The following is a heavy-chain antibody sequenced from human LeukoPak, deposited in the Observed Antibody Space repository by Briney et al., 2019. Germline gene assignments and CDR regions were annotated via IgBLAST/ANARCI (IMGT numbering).Heavy chain of an antibody. CDR2: ISNSGTT. V-gene: IGHV4-4*09. CDR3: ARRGNTWHVFAD. CDR1: GGSIRSYY. Sequence: SETLSLTCTVSGGSIRSYYWSWTRQPPGKGLEWIGYISNSGTTNYNASLKSRVTISLDTSKNQFSLNLSSVTAADTAVYYCARRGNTWHVFADWRQGTLVAVSS. D-gene: IGHD3-10*01. J-gene: IGHJ4*01.